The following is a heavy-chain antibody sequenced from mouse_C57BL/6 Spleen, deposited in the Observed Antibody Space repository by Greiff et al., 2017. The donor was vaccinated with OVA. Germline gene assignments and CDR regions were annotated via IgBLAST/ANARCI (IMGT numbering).Heavy chain of an antibody. J-gene: IGHJ3*01. CDR3: TGYYYGSSFSY. CDR1: GFNIKDDY. CDR2: IDPENGDT. V-gene: IGHV14-4*01. D-gene: IGHD1-1*01. Sequence: VQLQQSGAELVRPGASVKLSCTASGFNIKDDYMHWVKQRPEQGLEWIGWIDPENGDTEYASKFQGKATITADTSSITAYLQLSSLTSDDTAVYDSTGYYYGSSFSYWGQGTLVTVSA.